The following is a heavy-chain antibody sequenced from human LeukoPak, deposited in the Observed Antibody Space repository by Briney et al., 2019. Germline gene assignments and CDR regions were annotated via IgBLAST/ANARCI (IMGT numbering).Heavy chain of an antibody. J-gene: IGHJ6*02. D-gene: IGHD2-2*01. CDR3: ARDCSSTSCYYYYGMDV. CDR2: ISSSSSYI. Sequence: GGSLRLSCAASGFTFSSYSMNWVRQAPRKGLEWVSSISSSSSYIYYADSVEGRFTISRDNAKNSLYLQMNSLRAEDTAVYYCARDCSSTSCYYYYGMDVWGQGTTVTVSS. CDR1: GFTFSSYS. V-gene: IGHV3-21*01.